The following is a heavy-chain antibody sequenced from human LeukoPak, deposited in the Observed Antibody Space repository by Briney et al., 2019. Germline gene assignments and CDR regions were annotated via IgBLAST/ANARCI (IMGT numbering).Heavy chain of an antibody. D-gene: IGHD3-16*02. J-gene: IGHJ4*01. CDR1: GFAFSSYS. V-gene: IGHV3-48*01. CDR2: ISGSSNNI. CDR3: ARDYRYALDY. Sequence: GGSLRLSCTASGFAFSSYSMNWVRQGPGKGSEWVSYISGSSNNIDNADSVKGRFTISRDNAKNSLYLQMNSLRAEDTAVYFCARDYRYALDYWGQGNPGHRLL.